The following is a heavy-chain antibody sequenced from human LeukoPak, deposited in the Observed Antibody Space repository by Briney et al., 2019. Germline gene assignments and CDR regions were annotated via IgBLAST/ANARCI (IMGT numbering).Heavy chain of an antibody. CDR1: GFTVSSNY. V-gene: IGHV3-66*02. J-gene: IGHJ3*02. CDR2: IYSGGST. CDR3: ARDLHIPRGVPFFDI. D-gene: IGHD2-21*01. Sequence: PGGSLRLSCAASGFTVSSNYMSWVRQAPGKGLEWVSVIYSGGSTYYADSVKGRFTISRDNSKNTLYLQMNSLRAEDTAVYYCARDLHIPRGVPFFDIWGQGTMVTVSS.